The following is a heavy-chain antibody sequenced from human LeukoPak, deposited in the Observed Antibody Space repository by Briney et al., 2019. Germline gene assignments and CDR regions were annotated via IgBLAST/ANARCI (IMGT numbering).Heavy chain of an antibody. CDR3: ARVKVGATTKDYFDY. V-gene: IGHV4-38-2*02. D-gene: IGHD1-26*01. Sequence: SETLSLTCTVSGYSISSGYYWGWIRQPPGKGLEWIGSIYHSGSTYYNPSLKSRVTISVDTSKNQFSLKLSSVTAADTAVYYCARVKVGATTKDYFDYWGQGTLVSVSS. CDR2: IYHSGST. CDR1: GYSISSGYY. J-gene: IGHJ4*02.